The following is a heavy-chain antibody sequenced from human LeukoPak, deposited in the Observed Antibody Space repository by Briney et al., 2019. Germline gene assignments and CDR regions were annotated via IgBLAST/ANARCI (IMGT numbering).Heavy chain of an antibody. D-gene: IGHD6-6*01. CDR3: ATISRSSSAYFDY. V-gene: IGHV1-24*01. CDR1: GYTLTELS. J-gene: IGHJ4*02. Sequence: ASVKVSCKVSGYTLTELSMHWVRQAPGKGLEWMGGFDPEDGETIYAQKFQGRVTMTEDTSTGTAYMELSSLRSEDTAVYYCATISRSSSAYFDYWGQGTLVTVSS. CDR2: FDPEDGET.